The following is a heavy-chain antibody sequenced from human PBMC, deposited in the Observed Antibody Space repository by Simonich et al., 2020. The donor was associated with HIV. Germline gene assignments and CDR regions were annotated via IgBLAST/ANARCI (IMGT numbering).Heavy chain of an antibody. Sequence: QVELQQWGAGLLKPSETLSLTCAVFHGSFSDYYWSWIRQPPGKGLEGIGEIIHSGSINNTPSLKSRVTMSVDTSKNQFSLKLSSVTAADTAVYYCARCLLSSTMTTRWFDPWGQGTLVTVSS. J-gene: IGHJ5*02. CDR2: IIHSGSI. D-gene: IGHD4-17*01. V-gene: IGHV4-34*12. CDR1: HGSFSDYY. CDR3: ARCLLSSTMTTRWFDP.